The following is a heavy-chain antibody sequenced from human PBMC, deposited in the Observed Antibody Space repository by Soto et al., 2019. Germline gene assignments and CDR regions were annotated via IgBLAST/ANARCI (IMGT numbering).Heavy chain of an antibody. J-gene: IGHJ6*02. Sequence: SVKVSCKASGGTFSIYTSSWVRQAPGQGLEWMGRIIPILGIANYAQKFQGRVTITADKSTSTAYMELSSLRSEDTAVYYCARDRYSSSWGYYYGMDVWGQGTTVTVSS. CDR3: ARDRYSSSWGYYYGMDV. D-gene: IGHD6-13*01. CDR2: IIPILGIA. V-gene: IGHV1-69*04. CDR1: GGTFSIYT.